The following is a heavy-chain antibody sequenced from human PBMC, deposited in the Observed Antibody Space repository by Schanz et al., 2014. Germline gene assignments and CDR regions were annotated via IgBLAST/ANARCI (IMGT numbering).Heavy chain of an antibody. D-gene: IGHD3-22*01. CDR1: GYIFNDYG. Sequence: QVQLVQSEGEVKKPGASVKVSCKASGYIFNDYGLTWVRQAPGQGLEWMGRINPNSGGTNFAQKFQGRVTVTRDTSISTAYMELRSLRSDDTAVYYCARRGWTTVTRAYYYDNSAYYDYWGQGTLVTVSS. CDR3: ARRGWTTVTRAYYYDNSAYYDY. V-gene: IGHV1-2*06. CDR2: INPNSGGT. J-gene: IGHJ4*02.